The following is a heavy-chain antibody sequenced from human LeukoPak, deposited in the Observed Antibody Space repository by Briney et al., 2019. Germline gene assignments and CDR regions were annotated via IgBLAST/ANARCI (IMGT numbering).Heavy chain of an antibody. CDR1: GFTFSSYS. J-gene: IGHJ4*02. D-gene: IGHD6-13*01. V-gene: IGHV3-21*01. CDR3: ARDPGIAAADPY. CDR2: ISSSSSYI. Sequence: GGSLRLSCAASGFTFSSYSMNWVRHPPGKGLEWVSSISSSSSYIYYADSVKGRFTISSDNAKNSLYLQMNSLRAEDTAVYYCARDPGIAAADPYWGQGTLVTVSS.